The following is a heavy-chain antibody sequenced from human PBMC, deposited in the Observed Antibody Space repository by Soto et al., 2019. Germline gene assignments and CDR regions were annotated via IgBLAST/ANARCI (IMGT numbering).Heavy chain of an antibody. CDR1: GFTFDDYA. CDR3: AKDAGTIYYYYYMAV. V-gene: IGHV3-9*01. Sequence: SLRLSCAASGFTFDDYAMHWVRQAPGKGLEWVSGISWNSGSIGYADSVKGRFTISRDNAKNSLYLQMNSLRAEDTALYYCAKDAGTIYYYYYMAVWGKGTTVTVSS. CDR2: ISWNSGSI. D-gene: IGHD6-13*01. J-gene: IGHJ6*03.